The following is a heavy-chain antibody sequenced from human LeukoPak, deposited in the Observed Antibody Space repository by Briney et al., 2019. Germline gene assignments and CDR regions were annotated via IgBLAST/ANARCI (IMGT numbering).Heavy chain of an antibody. V-gene: IGHV1-69*01. Sequence: SVKVSCKASGGTFSSYAISWVRQAPGQGLEWMGGIIPIFGTANYAQKFQGRVTITADESTSTAYLELSSLRSEDTAVNYCASGDGVVVPTAQWDAFDIWGAGTMVTVSS. D-gene: IGHD2-2*01. CDR2: IIPIFGTA. CDR1: GGTFSSYA. CDR3: ASGDGVVVPTAQWDAFDI. J-gene: IGHJ3*02.